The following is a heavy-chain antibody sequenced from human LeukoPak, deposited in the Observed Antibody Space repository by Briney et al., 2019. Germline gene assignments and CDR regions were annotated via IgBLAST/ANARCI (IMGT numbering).Heavy chain of an antibody. D-gene: IGHD5-24*01. Sequence: SVKVSCKASGGTFSSYAISWVRQAPGQGLEWMGGIIPIFGTANYAQKFQGRVTITTDESTSTAYMELSSLRSEDTAVYYCARGRLLDGYNHPFDYWGQGTLVTVSS. CDR3: ARGRLLDGYNHPFDY. CDR1: GGTFSSYA. J-gene: IGHJ4*02. V-gene: IGHV1-69*05. CDR2: IIPIFGTA.